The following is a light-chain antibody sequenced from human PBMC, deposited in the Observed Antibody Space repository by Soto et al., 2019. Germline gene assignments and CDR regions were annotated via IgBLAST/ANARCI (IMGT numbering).Light chain of an antibody. Sequence: SVLTQPPSASGTPGQMVTISCSGSSSNIGSNYVYWYQQLPGTAPKLLIYRNNQRPSGVPDRFSGSKSGTSASLAISGLRSEDEADYYCAAWDDSLNYVFGTGTKVTVL. CDR3: AAWDDSLNYV. V-gene: IGLV1-47*01. CDR2: RNN. J-gene: IGLJ1*01. CDR1: SSNIGSNY.